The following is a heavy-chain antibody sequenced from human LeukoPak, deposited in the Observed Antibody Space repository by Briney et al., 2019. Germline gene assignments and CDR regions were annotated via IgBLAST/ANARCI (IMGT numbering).Heavy chain of an antibody. J-gene: IGHJ4*02. CDR3: ARGPSRDGYNPKGGDY. CDR1: GYTFTGYY. D-gene: IGHD5-24*01. CDR2: INPNSGGT. Sequence: ASVKVSCKASGYTFTGYYTHWVRQAPGQGLEWMGWINPNSGGTNYAQKFQGRVTMTRDTSISTAYMELSRLRSDDTAVYYCARGPSRDGYNPKGGDYWGQGTLVTVSS. V-gene: IGHV1-2*02.